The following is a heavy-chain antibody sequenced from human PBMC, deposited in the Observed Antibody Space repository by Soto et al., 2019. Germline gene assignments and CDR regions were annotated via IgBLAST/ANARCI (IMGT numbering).Heavy chain of an antibody. CDR2: LYLDDDQ. V-gene: IGHV2-5*02. Sequence: QVTLKESGPTLVKPTQTLTLTCTVSGLSLRTTGVGVGWVRQPPGKALEWLALLYLDDDQRYSPSLRSRLTIPKDISEKQVVLTMTNMDTVDTATYYCVQSRCGGDCLEIYSSHAYNGLDVWGQGTTVTVSS. D-gene: IGHD2-21*02. CDR3: VQSRCGGDCLEIYSSHAYNGLDV. J-gene: IGHJ6*02. CDR1: GLSLRTTGVG.